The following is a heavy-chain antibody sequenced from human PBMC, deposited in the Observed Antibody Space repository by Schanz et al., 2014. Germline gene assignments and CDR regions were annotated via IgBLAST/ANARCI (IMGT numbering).Heavy chain of an antibody. Sequence: DVQLLESGGGLVQPGGSLRLSCAASGFTFSSYAMSWVRQAPGKGLEWLSYIATSSSTHHYADSVKGRVTISRDNAKNTVSLQMRRLRIEDTAVDYCASGVHVSSLQKGLQFWGRGTLVIVSS. CDR1: GFTFSSYA. J-gene: IGHJ1*01. D-gene: IGHD3-10*01. CDR2: IATSSSTH. CDR3: ASGVHVSSLQKGLQF. V-gene: IGHV3-48*01.